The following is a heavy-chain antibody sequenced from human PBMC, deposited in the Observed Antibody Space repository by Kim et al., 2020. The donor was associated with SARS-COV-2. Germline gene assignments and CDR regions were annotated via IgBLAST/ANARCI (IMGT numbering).Heavy chain of an antibody. CDR2: IYYSGST. Sequence: SETLSLTCSVSGGSISSTKYYWGWIRQPPGKGLEWIGSIYYSGSTSYNPSLKSRVTISVDTSKNQFSLKLTSVTAADTAVYYCARGSSWYVEWFDPWGQGTLVTVSS. CDR3: ARGSSWYVEWFDP. J-gene: IGHJ5*02. V-gene: IGHV4-39*01. CDR1: GGSISSTKYY. D-gene: IGHD6-13*01.